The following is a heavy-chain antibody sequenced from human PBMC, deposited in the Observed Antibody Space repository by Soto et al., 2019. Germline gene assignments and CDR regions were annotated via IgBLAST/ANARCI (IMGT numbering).Heavy chain of an antibody. CDR1: GGSISSYY. Sequence: SETLSLTCTVSGGSISSYYWSWIRQPPGKGLEWIGYIYYSGSTNYNPSLKSRVTISVDTSKNQFSLKLNSMTAADTAVCYCARHNYGSGSTYFDYWGQGTLVTVSS. CDR3: ARHNYGSGSTYFDY. D-gene: IGHD3-10*01. J-gene: IGHJ4*02. CDR2: IYYSGST. V-gene: IGHV4-59*08.